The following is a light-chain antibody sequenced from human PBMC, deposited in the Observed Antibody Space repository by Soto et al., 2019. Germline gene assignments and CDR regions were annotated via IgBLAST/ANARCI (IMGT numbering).Light chain of an antibody. Sequence: NFMLTQPHSVSESPGKTVTISCTGRSGNFGSSYVQWLQQRPGRAPTTIIFEDNQRPSGVPDRFSGSIDRSSNSASLTISGLKTEDEADYFCQSYDSTYVVFGGGTKVTVL. V-gene: IGLV6-57*02. J-gene: IGLJ2*01. CDR1: SGNFGSSY. CDR2: EDN. CDR3: QSYDSTYVV.